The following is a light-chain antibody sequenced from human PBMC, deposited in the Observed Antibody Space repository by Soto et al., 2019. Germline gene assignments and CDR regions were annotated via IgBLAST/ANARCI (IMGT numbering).Light chain of an antibody. V-gene: IGKV1-5*01. CDR1: QSCRNS. CDR2: DAS. CDR3: LCYITYPWT. J-gene: IGKJ1*01. Sequence: DLQMTQSPSTLSASVGDRVTITCRASQSCRNSLAWYQQKAGKAPTLLIYDASTLQSGVPSRFSGSGSGTEFSLTISSLQPEEFATYYCLCYITYPWTFGQGTKVDIK.